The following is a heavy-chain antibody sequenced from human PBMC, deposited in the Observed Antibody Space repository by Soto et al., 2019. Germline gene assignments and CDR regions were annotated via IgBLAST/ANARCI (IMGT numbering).Heavy chain of an antibody. CDR2: ISSSSSTI. Sequence: GGSLRLSCAASGFTFSSYSMNWVRQAPGKGLEWVSYISSSSSTIYYADSVKGRFTISRDNAKNSLYLQMNSLRAEDTAVYYCARSACGGVMDSAFDYWGQGTLVTVSS. V-gene: IGHV3-48*01. CDR1: GFTFSSYS. CDR3: ARSACGGVMDSAFDY. J-gene: IGHJ4*02. D-gene: IGHD3-16*01.